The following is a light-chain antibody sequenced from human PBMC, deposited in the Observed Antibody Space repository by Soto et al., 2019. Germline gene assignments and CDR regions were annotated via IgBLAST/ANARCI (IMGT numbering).Light chain of an antibody. CDR1: SSDVGGYNY. V-gene: IGLV2-14*01. Sequence: QSVLTQPASVSGSPGQSITISCTGTSSDVGGYNYVSWYQQHPGKAPKLMIYDVSNRSSGVSNRFSGSKSCNTASLTISGLQAEDEADYYCSSYTSSSTLDVVFGGGTQLTVL. J-gene: IGLJ2*01. CDR3: SSYTSSSTLDVV. CDR2: DVS.